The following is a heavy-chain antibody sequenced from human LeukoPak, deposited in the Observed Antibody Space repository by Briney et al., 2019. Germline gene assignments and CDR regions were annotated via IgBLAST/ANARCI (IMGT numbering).Heavy chain of an antibody. CDR3: ARDAAMARGIFDY. V-gene: IGHV4-59*01. Sequence: PSETLSLTCTVSGGSISSYYCSWIRQPPGKGLEWIGYIYYSGSTNYKPSLKSRVTISVDTSKHQFSRKLSSETAADTAVYYCARDAAMARGIFDYWGQGTLVTVST. CDR2: IYYSGST. D-gene: IGHD3-10*01. CDR1: GGSISSYY. J-gene: IGHJ4*02.